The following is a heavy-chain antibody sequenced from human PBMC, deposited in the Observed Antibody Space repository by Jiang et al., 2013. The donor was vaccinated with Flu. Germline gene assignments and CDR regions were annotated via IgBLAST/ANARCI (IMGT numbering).Heavy chain of an antibody. CDR2: ISYDGSNK. J-gene: IGHJ4*02. CDR1: GFTFSSYA. CDR3: ARAPGFGELPPEDY. Sequence: QLLESGGGVVQPGRSLRLSCAASGFTFSSYAMHWVRQAPGKGLEWVAVISYDGSNKYYADSVKGRFTISRDNSKNTLYLQMNSLRAEDTAVYYCARAPGFGELPPEDYWGQGTLVTVSS. V-gene: IGHV3-30-3*01. D-gene: IGHD3-10*01.